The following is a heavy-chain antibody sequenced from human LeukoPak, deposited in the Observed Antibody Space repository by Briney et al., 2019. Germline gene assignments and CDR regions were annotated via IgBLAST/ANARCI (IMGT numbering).Heavy chain of an antibody. V-gene: IGHV3-66*01. CDR3: ARDRTLYDSSGYYYSEYFQH. J-gene: IGHJ1*01. CDR2: IYSGGST. CDR1: GFTVSSNY. D-gene: IGHD3-22*01. Sequence: GGSLRLSCAASGFTVSSNYMSWVRQAPGKGLEWVSVIYSGGSTYYADSVKGRFTISRDNSKNTLYLQMNSLRAEDTAVYYCARDRTLYDSSGYYYSEYFQHWGQGTLVTVSS.